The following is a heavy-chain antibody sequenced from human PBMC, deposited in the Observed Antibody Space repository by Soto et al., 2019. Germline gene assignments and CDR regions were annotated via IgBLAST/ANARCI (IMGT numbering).Heavy chain of an antibody. CDR2: MNPSGGST. V-gene: IGHV1-8*01. Sequence: VASVKVSCKASGYTFTSYDINWVRQATGQGLEWMGWMNPSGGSTSYAQKFQGRVTMTRYTSTSTVYMELSSLRSEDTAVYYCARERVIAVAGILNAFDIWGQGTMVTVSS. CDR3: ARERVIAVAGILNAFDI. D-gene: IGHD6-19*01. J-gene: IGHJ3*02. CDR1: GYTFTSYD.